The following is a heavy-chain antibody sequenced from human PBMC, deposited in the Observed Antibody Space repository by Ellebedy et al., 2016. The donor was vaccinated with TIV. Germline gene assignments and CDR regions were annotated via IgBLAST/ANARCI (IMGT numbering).Heavy chain of an antibody. Sequence: MPSETLSLTCTVSADSISGSNCYWGWIRQPPGKGLEWIGNIYYSGVTYDNPSLKSRVTISVDTSNNQFSLRLSSVTAADTAVYYCARVETVDTFHYDSWGQGTLVTVSS. J-gene: IGHJ4*02. CDR1: ADSISGSNCY. D-gene: IGHD2/OR15-2a*01. CDR3: ARVETVDTFHYDS. V-gene: IGHV4-39*07. CDR2: IYYSGVT.